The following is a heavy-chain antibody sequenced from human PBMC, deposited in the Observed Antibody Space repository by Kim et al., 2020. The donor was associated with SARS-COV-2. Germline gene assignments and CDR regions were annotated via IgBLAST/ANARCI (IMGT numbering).Heavy chain of an antibody. D-gene: IGHD5-18*01. V-gene: IGHV3-64D*09. CDR2: ISSNGGST. Sequence: GGSLRLSCSASGFTFSSYAMHWVRQAPGKGLEYVSAISSNGGSTYYADSVKGRFTISRDNSKNTLYLQMSSLRAEDTAVYYCVKSRGYSYGGLGVYWGQGTLVTVSS. J-gene: IGHJ4*02. CDR1: GFTFSSYA. CDR3: VKSRGYSYGGLGVY.